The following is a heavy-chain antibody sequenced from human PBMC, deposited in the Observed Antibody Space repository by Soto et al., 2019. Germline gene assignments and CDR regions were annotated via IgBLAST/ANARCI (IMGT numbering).Heavy chain of an antibody. J-gene: IGHJ6*03. Sequence: SETLSLTCTVSGGSISSYYWSWIRQPPGKGLEWIGDIYYSGSTNYNPSLKSRVTISRDTSKNQFSLKLSSVTAADTAVYYCARDMGGFGEYLSYYMDVWGKGTTVTVSS. V-gene: IGHV4-59*01. CDR2: IYYSGST. CDR3: ARDMGGFGEYLSYYMDV. D-gene: IGHD3-10*01. CDR1: GGSISSYY.